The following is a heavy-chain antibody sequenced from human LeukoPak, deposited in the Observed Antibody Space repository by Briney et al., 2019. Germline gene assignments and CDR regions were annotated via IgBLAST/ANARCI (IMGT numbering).Heavy chain of an antibody. CDR3: ARDNSNWSFDY. V-gene: IGHV3-21*01. CDR1: GFTFSTYS. D-gene: IGHD6-13*01. J-gene: IGHJ4*02. Sequence: PGGSLRLSCAASGFTFSTYSMNWVRQAPGKGLEWVSTISSSTSYIYYADSVKGRFTISRDNSKNTLYLQMNSLRAEDTAVYYCARDNSNWSFDYWGQGTLVTV. CDR2: ISSSTSYI.